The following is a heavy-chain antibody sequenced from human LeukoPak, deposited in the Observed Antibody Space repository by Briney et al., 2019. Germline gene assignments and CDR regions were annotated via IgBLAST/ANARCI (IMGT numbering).Heavy chain of an antibody. J-gene: IGHJ3*02. Sequence: PGGSLRLSCAASGFTFSSYDMHWVGQAPGKSVEWVALIWYDGSNKNYADSVKGRFTISRDNSKNTLFLEMNSLRAEDTAVYYCAREASDAFDIWGQGTMVTVSS. CDR2: IWYDGSNK. V-gene: IGHV3-33*01. CDR3: AREASDAFDI. CDR1: GFTFSSYD.